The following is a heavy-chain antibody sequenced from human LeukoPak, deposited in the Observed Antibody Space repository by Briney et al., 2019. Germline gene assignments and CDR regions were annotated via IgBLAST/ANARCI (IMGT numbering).Heavy chain of an antibody. CDR1: GDSINSGDFY. V-gene: IGHV4-30-4*01. CDR3: ARDEAPGIVVVPAPGP. J-gene: IGHJ5*02. D-gene: IGHD2-2*01. CDR2: INYYGNT. Sequence: PSETLSLTCTVSGDSINSGDFYWSWIRQPPGKGLEWIGYINYYGNTYYHPSLKSRTIISVDTSKNQFSLKLTSVTAADTAVYYCARDEAPGIVVVPAPGPWGQGTLVTVSS.